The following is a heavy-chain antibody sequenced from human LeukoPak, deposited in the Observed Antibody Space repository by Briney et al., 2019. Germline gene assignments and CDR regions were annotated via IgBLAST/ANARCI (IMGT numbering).Heavy chain of an antibody. D-gene: IGHD2-2*02. CDR3: ARAELYRQIYYYYGMDV. V-gene: IGHV4-61*02. CDR2: IYTSGST. Sequence: PSQTLSLTCTVSGGSLSSGSYYWSWIRQPAGKGLEWIGRIYTSGSTNYNPSLKSRVTISVDTSKNQFSLKLSSVTAADTAVYYCARAELYRQIYYYYGMDVWGQRTTVTVSS. J-gene: IGHJ6*02. CDR1: GGSLSSGSYY.